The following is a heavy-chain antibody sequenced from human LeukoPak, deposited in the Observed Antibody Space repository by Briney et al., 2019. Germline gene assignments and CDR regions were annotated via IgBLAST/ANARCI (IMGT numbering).Heavy chain of an antibody. Sequence: GGSLRLSCAASGFTFSSYSMNWVRQAPGKGLEWVSSISSSSSYIYYADSVKGRFTISRDNAKNSLYLQMNSLRAEDTAVYYCARDRVGATIPFDYWGQGTLVTVSS. CDR3: ARDRVGATIPFDY. J-gene: IGHJ4*02. V-gene: IGHV3-21*01. CDR2: ISSSSSYI. CDR1: GFTFSSYS. D-gene: IGHD1-26*01.